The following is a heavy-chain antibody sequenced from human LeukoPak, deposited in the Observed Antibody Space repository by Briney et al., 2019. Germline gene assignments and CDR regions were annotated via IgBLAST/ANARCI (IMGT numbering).Heavy chain of an antibody. J-gene: IGHJ4*02. CDR3: ARDWQLMPDY. CDR2: IWYDGSNK. CDR1: GYTFTSYY. Sequence: SCKASGYTFTSYYMHWVRQAPGKGLEWVAIIWYDGSNKYYGDSVKGRFTISRDNSKNTLYLQMNSLRAEDTAVYYCARDWQLMPDYWGQGTLVTVSS. V-gene: IGHV3-33*01. D-gene: IGHD2-2*01.